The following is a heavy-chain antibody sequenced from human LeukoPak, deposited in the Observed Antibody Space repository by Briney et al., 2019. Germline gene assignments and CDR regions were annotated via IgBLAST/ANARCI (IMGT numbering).Heavy chain of an antibody. CDR1: ELTFITYG. D-gene: IGHD3-10*01. Sequence: GGSLRLSCAASELTFITYGMTWVRQAPGKGLEWVSAITGSAVSTFYADSVKGRFTISRDNSKNTLYLQMNSLRAEDTAVYYCAKAAYGSESYYDPFDYWGQGTLVTVSS. J-gene: IGHJ4*02. V-gene: IGHV3-23*01. CDR2: ITGSAVST. CDR3: AKAAYGSESYYDPFDY.